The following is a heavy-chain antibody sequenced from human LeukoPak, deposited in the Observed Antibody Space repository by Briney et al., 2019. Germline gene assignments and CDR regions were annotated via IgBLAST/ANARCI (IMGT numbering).Heavy chain of an antibody. Sequence: SETLSLTCAVYGGSFSGYYWSWIRQPPGKGLEWIGEINHSGSTNYNPSLKSRVTISVDTSKNQFSLKLSSVTAADTAVYYCARGGCFFCFGTLSVMDVWGRGTTVTVSS. J-gene: IGHJ6*03. V-gene: IGHV4-34*01. CDR2: INHSGST. D-gene: IGHD2-15*01. CDR3: ARGGCFFCFGTLSVMDV. CDR1: GGSFSGYY.